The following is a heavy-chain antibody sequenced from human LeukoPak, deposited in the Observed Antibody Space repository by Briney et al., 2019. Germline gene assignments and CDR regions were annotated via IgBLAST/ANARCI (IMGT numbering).Heavy chain of an antibody. J-gene: IGHJ2*01. Sequence: TPSETLSLTCTVSGGSISSYYWSWIRQPPGKGLELIGYIYYGGSTNYNPSLKSRVTISVDTSKNQFSLKLSSVTAADTAVYYCARDPLRITSWYFDLWGRGTLVTVSS. CDR2: IYYGGST. D-gene: IGHD3-10*01. CDR3: ARDPLRITSWYFDL. CDR1: GGSISSYY. V-gene: IGHV4-59*01.